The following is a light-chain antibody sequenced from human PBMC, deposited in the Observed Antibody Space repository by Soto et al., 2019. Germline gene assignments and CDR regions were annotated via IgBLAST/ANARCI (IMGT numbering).Light chain of an antibody. V-gene: IGKV3-15*01. J-gene: IGKJ2*01. CDR2: GAS. CDR1: QSVSSN. Sequence: EIVMTQSPATLSVSPGERATFSCRASQSVSSNLAWYQQKPGQAPRLLIYGASIRATGIPARFSGSGSGTEFTLTISTLQSEDFALYYCHQYNSWPPGTFGQGTKVDIK. CDR3: HQYNSWPPGT.